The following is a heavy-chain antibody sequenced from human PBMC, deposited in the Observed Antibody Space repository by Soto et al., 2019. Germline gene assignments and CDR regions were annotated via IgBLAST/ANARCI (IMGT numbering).Heavy chain of an antibody. Sequence: GVSLRLSYAAAGVNFSSYAMSWISQAPGKGLEWVSAISGSGGGTYYADSVKGRFTISRDNSKNTLYLQMNSLRAEDTAVYYYAKVTGYSSSWYPAEYYYMDVWGKGTTVTVTS. CDR2: ISGSGGGT. CDR1: GVNFSSYA. J-gene: IGHJ6*03. CDR3: AKVTGYSSSWYPAEYYYMDV. D-gene: IGHD6-13*01. V-gene: IGHV3-23*01.